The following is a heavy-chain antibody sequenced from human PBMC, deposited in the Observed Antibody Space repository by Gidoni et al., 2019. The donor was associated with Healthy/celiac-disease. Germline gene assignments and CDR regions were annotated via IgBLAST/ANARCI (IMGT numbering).Heavy chain of an antibody. Sequence: EVQLVESGGVVVQPGGSLRLSCAASGFTFDDYTMHWVRQAPGKGLEWVALISWDGGSTYYADSVKGRFTISRDNSKNSLYLQMNSLRTEDTALYYCAKGHDYGDPYYFDYWGQGTLVTVSS. CDR1: GFTFDDYT. V-gene: IGHV3-43*01. D-gene: IGHD4-17*01. J-gene: IGHJ4*02. CDR2: ISWDGGST. CDR3: AKGHDYGDPYYFDY.